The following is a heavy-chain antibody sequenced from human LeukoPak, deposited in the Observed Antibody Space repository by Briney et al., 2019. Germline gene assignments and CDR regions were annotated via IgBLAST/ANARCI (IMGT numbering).Heavy chain of an antibody. J-gene: IGHJ4*02. D-gene: IGHD5-24*01. CDR1: GGSFSGYY. V-gene: IGHV4-34*01. CDR2: INHSGST. CDR3: ARGCQRWQTH. Sequence: SETLSLTCAVYGGSFSGYYWSWIRQPPGKGLEWIGEINHSGSTNYNPSLKSRVTISVDTSKNQFSLKLSSVTAADTAVYYCARGCQRWQTHWGQGTLVTVSS.